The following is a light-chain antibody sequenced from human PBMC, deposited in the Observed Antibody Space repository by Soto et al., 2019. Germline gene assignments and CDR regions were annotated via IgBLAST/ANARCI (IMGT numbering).Light chain of an antibody. Sequence: DMQVTQSPSSLSASVGDRVTITCRASQNVRSYLNWYQQKPGKAPKLLIYESSTLEGGVPSKFSGDGYGTHFTLTIRSLQPEDFAIYYCQQTFSIPRTFGHGTKVDIK. V-gene: IGKV1-39*01. CDR2: ESS. CDR1: QNVRSY. CDR3: QQTFSIPRT. J-gene: IGKJ1*01.